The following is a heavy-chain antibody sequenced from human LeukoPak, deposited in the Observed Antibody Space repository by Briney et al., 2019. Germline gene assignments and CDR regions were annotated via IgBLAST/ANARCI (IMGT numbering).Heavy chain of an antibody. Sequence: SETLSLTCTVSGVSISTYYWTWIRQPPGKGLEWIGNIDYSGNTEYNPSLNSRATISVDTSKNHFSLKLSSVTAAGTAVYYCARWYYDSSGYRYFDYWGQGTLVIVSS. CDR3: ARWYYDSSGYRYFDY. J-gene: IGHJ4*02. V-gene: IGHV4-59*12. CDR2: IDYSGNT. D-gene: IGHD3-22*01. CDR1: GVSISTYY.